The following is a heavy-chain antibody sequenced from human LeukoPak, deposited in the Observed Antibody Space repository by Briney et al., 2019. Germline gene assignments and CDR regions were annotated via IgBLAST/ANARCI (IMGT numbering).Heavy chain of an antibody. CDR2: IIPIFGTA. J-gene: IGHJ6*03. D-gene: IGHD2-2*01. Sequence: SVKVSCKASGHTFTSYGISWVRQAPGQGLEWMGGIIPIFGTADYAQKFQGRVTITADESTSTAYMELSSLRSEDTAVYYCASGESSGYQLLSFYYMDVWGKGTTVTISS. CDR1: GHTFTSYG. CDR3: ASGESSGYQLLSFYYMDV. V-gene: IGHV1-69*13.